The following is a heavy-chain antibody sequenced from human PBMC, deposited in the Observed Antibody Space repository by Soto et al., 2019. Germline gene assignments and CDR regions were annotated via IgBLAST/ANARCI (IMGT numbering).Heavy chain of an antibody. J-gene: IGHJ4*02. V-gene: IGHV1-18*01. CDR3: ARGKYEDY. CDR2: ISAHNGNT. CDR1: GYTFTSYG. Sequence: QVHLVQSGAEVKKPGASVKVSCKGSGYTFTSYGITWVRQAPGQGLERMGWISAHNGNTDYAQKPEGRVTVTRATSTSTAYMELRSLRSDDTAVYYGARGKYEDYWGQGDLVTVSS. D-gene: IGHD2-2*01.